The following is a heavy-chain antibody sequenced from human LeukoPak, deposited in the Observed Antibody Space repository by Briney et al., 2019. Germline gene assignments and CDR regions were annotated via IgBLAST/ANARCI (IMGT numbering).Heavy chain of an antibody. D-gene: IGHD6-19*01. CDR2: INHSGST. Sequence: SETLSLTCAVYGGSFSGYYWSWIRQPPGKGLEWIGEINHSGSTNYNPSLKSRVTISVDTSKNQFSLKLSSVTAADTAVYYCASPTYSSGWRPRTRYFDYWGQGTLVTVSS. J-gene: IGHJ4*02. V-gene: IGHV4-34*01. CDR3: ASPTYSSGWRPRTRYFDY. CDR1: GGSFSGYY.